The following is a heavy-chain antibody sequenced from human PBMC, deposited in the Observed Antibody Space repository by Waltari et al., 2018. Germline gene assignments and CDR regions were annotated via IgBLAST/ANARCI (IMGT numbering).Heavy chain of an antibody. CDR1: GYSFTSYW. V-gene: IGHV5-51*01. CDR3: ARRSRAAAGKPYYYMDV. CDR2: TYPGDSAT. D-gene: IGHD6-13*01. Sequence: EVQLVQSGAEVKKPGESLKISCKGSGYSFTSYWIGWVRQMPGKGLEWMGITYPGDSATRYSPALPGQVTISSDKSISTAYLQWSSLKASGTAMYYCARRSRAAAGKPYYYMDVWGKGTTVTVSS. J-gene: IGHJ6*03.